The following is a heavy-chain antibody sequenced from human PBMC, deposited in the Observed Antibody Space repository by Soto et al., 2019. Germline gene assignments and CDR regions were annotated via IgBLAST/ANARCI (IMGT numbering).Heavy chain of an antibody. CDR1: GYTFTSYD. CDR2: MNPNTGNS. CDR3: ARRAETNGWNGFGADKYYFDF. Sequence: WASVKVSCKASGYTFTSYDIYWVRQATGQGLEWMGWMNPNTGNSGYAQEFQGRVTVTSDTSINTVHMELSSLRSEDTAVYYCARRAETNGWNGFGADKYYFDFWGQGTLVTVSS. V-gene: IGHV1-8*01. J-gene: IGHJ4*02. D-gene: IGHD1-1*01.